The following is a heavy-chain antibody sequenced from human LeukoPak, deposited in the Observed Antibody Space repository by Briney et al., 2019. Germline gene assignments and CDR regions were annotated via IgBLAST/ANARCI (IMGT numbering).Heavy chain of an antibody. CDR1: GFTFDDYA. V-gene: IGHV3-9*03. D-gene: IGHD1-26*01. CDR3: AKGXGWWEPQAYYYYYMDV. CDR2: ISWNSGSI. J-gene: IGHJ6*03. Sequence: SGRSLRLSCAASGFTFDDYAMHWVRQAPGKGLEWVSGISWNSGSIGYADSVKGRFTISRDNAKNSLYLQMNSLRAEDMALYYCAKGXGWWEPQAYYYYYMDVWGKGTTVTVSS.